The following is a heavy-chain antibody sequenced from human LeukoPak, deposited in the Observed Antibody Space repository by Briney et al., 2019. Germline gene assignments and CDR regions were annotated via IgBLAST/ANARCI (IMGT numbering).Heavy chain of an antibody. D-gene: IGHD2-2*01. CDR3: ARDLMYCDTMSCYDGDFDY. J-gene: IGHJ4*02. CDR1: GYSFINFG. V-gene: IGHV1-18*01. Sequence: ASVKVSCKASGYSFINFGLSWVRQAPGQGLEWMGWISAYNHNTNYAQKFQGRVTMTIDTSTTTVYMELRSLRSDDTAIYYCARDLMYCDTMSCYDGDFDYWGQGFLVTVSS. CDR2: ISAYNHNT.